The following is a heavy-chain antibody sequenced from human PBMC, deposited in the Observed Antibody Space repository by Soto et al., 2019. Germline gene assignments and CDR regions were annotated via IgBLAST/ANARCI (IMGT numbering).Heavy chain of an antibody. D-gene: IGHD3-22*01. J-gene: IGHJ4*02. CDR1: GYTFTSYL. CDR2: INAGNGNT. V-gene: IGHV1-3*01. CDR3: ARDPLLDYYDSSGYYSN. Sequence: ASVKVSCKASGYTFTSYLISWVRHAPGQGLEWMGWINAGNGNTKYSQKFQGRVTITRDTSASTAYMELSSLRSEDTAVYYCARDPLLDYYDSSGYYSNWGQGTLVTVSS.